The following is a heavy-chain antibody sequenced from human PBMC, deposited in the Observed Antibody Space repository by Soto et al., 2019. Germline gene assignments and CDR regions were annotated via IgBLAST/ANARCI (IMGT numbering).Heavy chain of an antibody. V-gene: IGHV3-33*01. D-gene: IGHD4-4*01. J-gene: IGHJ6*03. CDR2: IWYDGSNK. Sequence: GGSPRLSCAASGFTFSSYGMPWVRQAPGKGVEWVAVIWYDGSNKYYADSVKGRFTISRDNSKNTLYLQMNSLRAEDTAVYYCARYESEYSNYFGYYLAFWGKGTTDTVSS. CDR3: ARYESEYSNYFGYYLAF. CDR1: GFTFSSYG.